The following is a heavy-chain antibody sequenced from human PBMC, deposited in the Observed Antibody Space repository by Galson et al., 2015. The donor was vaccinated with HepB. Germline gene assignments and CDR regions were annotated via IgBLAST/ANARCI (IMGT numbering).Heavy chain of an antibody. Sequence: SVKVSCKASGGTFSSYAISWVRQAPGQELEWMGGIIPIFGTANYAQKFQGRVTITADKSTSTAYMELSSLRSEDTAVYYCARAACSGGSCYSDYWGQGTLVTVSS. V-gene: IGHV1-69*06. D-gene: IGHD2-15*01. J-gene: IGHJ4*02. CDR3: ARAACSGGSCYSDY. CDR1: GGTFSSYA. CDR2: IIPIFGTA.